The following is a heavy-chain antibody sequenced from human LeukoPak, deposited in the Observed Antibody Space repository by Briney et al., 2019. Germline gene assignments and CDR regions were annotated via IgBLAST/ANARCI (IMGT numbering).Heavy chain of an antibody. CDR1: GGSFSGYY. J-gene: IGHJ4*02. D-gene: IGHD2-15*01. V-gene: IGHV4-34*01. Sequence: KPSETLSLTCTVYGGSFSGYYWSWIRQPPGKGLEWVWEINHSGSTNYNPSLKSQVTISVDTSKNQFSLKLSSVTAADTAVYYCARHYTYCSSGSCYPQEFDYWGQGTLVTVSS. CDR3: ARHYTYCSSGSCYPQEFDY. CDR2: INHSGST.